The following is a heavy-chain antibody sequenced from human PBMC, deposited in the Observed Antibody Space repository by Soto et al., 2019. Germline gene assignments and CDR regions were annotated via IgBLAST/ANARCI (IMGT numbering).Heavy chain of an antibody. CDR1: GFTFSSYA. CDR2: ISGSGGST. J-gene: IGHJ6*03. V-gene: IGHV3-23*01. Sequence: GGSLRLSCAASGFTFSSYAMSWVRQAPGKGLEWVSAISGSGGSTYYADSVKGRFTISRDNSKNTLYLQMNSLRAEDTAVYYYAKDPATRNDYYYYYYMDVWGKGTTVTVSS. CDR3: AKDPATRNDYYYYYYMDV. D-gene: IGHD1-26*01.